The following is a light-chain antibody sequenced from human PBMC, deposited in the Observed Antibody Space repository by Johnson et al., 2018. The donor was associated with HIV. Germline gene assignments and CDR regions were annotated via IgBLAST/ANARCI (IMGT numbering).Light chain of an antibody. CDR3: GTWDSNLSAYV. V-gene: IGLV1-51*01. CDR2: DNN. J-gene: IGLJ1*01. Sequence: SVLTQPPSVSAAPGQKVTISCSGSSSNIGNNYVSWYQQLPGTAPKLLIYDNNKRPSGIPDRFSGSKSGTSATLGITGLQTGDEADYYCGTWDSNLSAYVFGTGTKVTVL. CDR1: SSNIGNNY.